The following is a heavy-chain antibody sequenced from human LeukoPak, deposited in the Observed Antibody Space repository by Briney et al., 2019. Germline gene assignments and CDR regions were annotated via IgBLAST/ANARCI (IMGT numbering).Heavy chain of an antibody. CDR3: AREGSVGALRRVFDY. CDR2: IIPIFGTA. Sequence: SVKASCTASGNTFIVYWIHWVRQAPGQGLEWMGGIIPIFGTANYAQKFQGRVTITADESTSTAYMELSSLRSEDTAVYYCAREGSVGALRRVFDYWGQGTLVTVSS. CDR1: GNTFIVYW. D-gene: IGHD1-26*01. J-gene: IGHJ4*02. V-gene: IGHV1-69*13.